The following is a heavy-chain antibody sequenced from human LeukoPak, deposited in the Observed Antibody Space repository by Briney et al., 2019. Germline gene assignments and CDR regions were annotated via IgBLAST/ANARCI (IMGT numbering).Heavy chain of an antibody. CDR2: ISYSGST. V-gene: IGHV4-31*03. J-gene: IGHJ6*02. CDR3: ARVDLQLLWFGESDYGMDV. D-gene: IGHD3-10*01. Sequence: PSETLSLTCTVSGASISSGGYYWSWIRQNPGKGLEWIGYISYSGSTHYNPSLKSRVTISVDTSKNQFSLKLSSVTAADTAVYYCARVDLQLLWFGESDYGMDVWGQGTTVTVSS. CDR1: GASISSGGYY.